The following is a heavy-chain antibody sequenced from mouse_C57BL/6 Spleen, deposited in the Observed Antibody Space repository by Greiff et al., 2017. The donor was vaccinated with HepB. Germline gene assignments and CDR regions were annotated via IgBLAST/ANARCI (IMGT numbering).Heavy chain of an antibody. CDR1: GFNIKDDY. Sequence: VQLQQSGAELVRPGASVKLSCTASGFNIKDDYMHWVKQRPEQGLEWIGWIDPENGDTEYASKFQGKATITADTSSNTAYLQLSSLTSEDTAVYYCTTYYGNHWYFDVWGTGTTVTVSS. V-gene: IGHV14-4*01. CDR3: TTYYGNHWYFDV. CDR2: IDPENGDT. D-gene: IGHD2-1*01. J-gene: IGHJ1*03.